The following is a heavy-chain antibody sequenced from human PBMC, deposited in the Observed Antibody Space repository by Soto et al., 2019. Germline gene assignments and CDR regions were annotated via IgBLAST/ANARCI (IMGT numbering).Heavy chain of an antibody. Sequence: ASVKVSCKASGYTFTSYGISWVRQAPGQGLEWMGWISAYNGNTNYAQKLQGRVTMSTDKSTSTDYMELRSLRSDDTAGYYCARVGSGWALNDYWGQGTLVTVSS. CDR3: ARVGSGWALNDY. J-gene: IGHJ4*02. V-gene: IGHV1-18*01. CDR1: GYTFTSYG. CDR2: ISAYNGNT. D-gene: IGHD6-19*01.